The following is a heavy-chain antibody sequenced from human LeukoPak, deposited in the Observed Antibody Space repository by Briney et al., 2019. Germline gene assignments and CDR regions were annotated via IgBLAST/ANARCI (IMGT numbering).Heavy chain of an antibody. CDR2: IIPIFGTA. Sequence: WASVKVSCKASGGTFSSYAISWVRQAPGQGLEWMGGIIPIFGTANYAQKFQGRVTITADKSTSTAYMELSSLRSEDTAVYYCVAPSNWFDPWGQGTLVTVSS. CDR3: VAPSNWFDP. J-gene: IGHJ5*02. CDR1: GGTFSSYA. V-gene: IGHV1-69*06. D-gene: IGHD5-12*01.